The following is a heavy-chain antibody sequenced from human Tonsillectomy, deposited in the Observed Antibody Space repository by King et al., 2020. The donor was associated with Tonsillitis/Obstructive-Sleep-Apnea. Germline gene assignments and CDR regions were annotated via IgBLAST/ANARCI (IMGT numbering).Heavy chain of an antibody. D-gene: IGHD3-3*01. CDR1: GGPISSGSYY. CDR2: IYHSGST. J-gene: IGHJ4*02. CDR3: ARQVDLEWLLYFDN. Sequence: LPLQESGPRLVKPSETLSLTCTVSGGPISSGSYYWGWIRQPPGKGLEWIGSIYHSGSTYYNPSLKSRVTISVDTSKNQFSLKLSSVTAADTAVYYCARQVDLEWLLYFDNWGQGTLVTVSS. V-gene: IGHV4-39*01.